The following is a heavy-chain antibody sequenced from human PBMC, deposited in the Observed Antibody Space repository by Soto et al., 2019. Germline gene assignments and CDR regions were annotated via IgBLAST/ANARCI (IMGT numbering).Heavy chain of an antibody. CDR2: IYDTGST. J-gene: IGHJ4*02. CDR1: SGSISGYY. D-gene: IGHD2-2*01. V-gene: IGHV4-59*01. CDR3: ARYYCSSSTCYYFDY. Sequence: LSLTCTVSSGSISGYYWSWIRQTPGKQLEWIGYIYDTGSTNYNPSLKSRVSFSVDTSKNQFSLKLSSVTAADTAVYYCARYYCSSSTCYYFDYWGQGTLVTVSS.